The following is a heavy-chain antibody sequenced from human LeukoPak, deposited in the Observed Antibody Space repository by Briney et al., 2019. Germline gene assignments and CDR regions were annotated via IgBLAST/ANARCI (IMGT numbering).Heavy chain of an antibody. V-gene: IGHV3-23*01. J-gene: IGHJ4*02. D-gene: IGHD2-2*01. CDR2: ISGSGGST. CDR3: AKTDIVVVPAAMRGYYFDY. CDR1: EFTFSSYA. Sequence: PGGSLRLSCAASEFTFSSYAMSWVRQAPGKGLEWVSAISGSGGSTYYADSVKGRFTISRDNSKNTLYLQMNSLRAEDTAVYYCAKTDIVVVPAAMRGYYFDYWGQGTLVTVSS.